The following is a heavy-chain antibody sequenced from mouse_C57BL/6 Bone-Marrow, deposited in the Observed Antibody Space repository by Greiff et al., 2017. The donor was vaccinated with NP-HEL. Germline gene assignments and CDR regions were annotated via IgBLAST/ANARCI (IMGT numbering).Heavy chain of an antibody. CDR1: GFNIKDYY. V-gene: IGHV14-2*01. D-gene: IGHD1-1*01. CDR3: ARNLITTVVADAMDY. J-gene: IGHJ4*01. Sequence: VQLKQSGAELVKPGASVKLSCTASGFNIKDYYMHWVKQRTEQGLEWIGRIDPEDGETKYAPKFQGKATITADTSSNTAYLQLSSLTSEDTAVYYCARNLITTVVADAMDYWGQGTSVTVSS. CDR2: IDPEDGET.